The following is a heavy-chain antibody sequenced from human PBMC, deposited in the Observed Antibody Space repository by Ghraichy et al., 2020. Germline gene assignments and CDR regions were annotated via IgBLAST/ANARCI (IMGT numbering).Heavy chain of an antibody. D-gene: IGHD5-18*01. V-gene: IGHV3-23*01. J-gene: IGHJ6*02. Sequence: GESLNISCAASGFTFSSYAMSWVRQAPGKGLEWVSAISGSGGSTYYADSVKGRFTISRDNSKNTLYLQMNSLRAEDTAVYYCAKDYSQLWPYYYYYGMDVWGQGTTVTVSS. CDR2: ISGSGGST. CDR3: AKDYSQLWPYYYYYGMDV. CDR1: GFTFSSYA.